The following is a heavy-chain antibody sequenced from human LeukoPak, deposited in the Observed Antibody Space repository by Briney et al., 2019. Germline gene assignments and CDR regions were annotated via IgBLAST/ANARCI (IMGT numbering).Heavy chain of an antibody. D-gene: IGHD2-2*02. V-gene: IGHV4-59*01. Sequence: SETLSLTCTVSGASISGWYWSWIRQPPGKGLEWIGYVYGSGYTNYNPSLKSRVTMSIDTSKNHFSLKLTSVTAADTATYYCARDPQYYCSSTSCYIIYWGQGTLVTVSS. CDR2: VYGSGYT. CDR3: ARDPQYYCSSTSCYIIY. CDR1: GASISGWY. J-gene: IGHJ4*02.